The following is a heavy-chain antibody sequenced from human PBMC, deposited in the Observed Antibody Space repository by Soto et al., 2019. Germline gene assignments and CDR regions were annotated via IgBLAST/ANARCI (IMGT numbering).Heavy chain of an antibody. J-gene: IGHJ6*02. D-gene: IGHD1-26*01. CDR2: ISRNSGSI. Sequence: GGSLRLSCAASGFTFDDYAMHWVRQAPGKGLEWVSGISRNSGSIGYADSVKGRFTISRDNAKNSLYLQMNSLRAEDTALYYCAKDIALQWEMDYYYGMDVWGQGTTVTV. V-gene: IGHV3-9*01. CDR3: AKDIALQWEMDYYYGMDV. CDR1: GFTFDDYA.